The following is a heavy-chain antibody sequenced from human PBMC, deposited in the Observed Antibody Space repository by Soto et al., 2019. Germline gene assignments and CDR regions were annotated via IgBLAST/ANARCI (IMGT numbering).Heavy chain of an antibody. CDR2: INGGTGQT. V-gene: IGHV1-3*01. CDR1: GYTFTTHA. J-gene: IGHJ6*02. CDR3: ARGKGMEENYYYYGLDI. D-gene: IGHD1-1*01. Sequence: VKVSFKASGYTFTTHAMHLFRQAPVQILEWMGWINGGTGQTKHSQRFQGRVNITRDTSASTAYMELSSLRSEDTAVYYCARGKGMEENYYYYGLDIWGQGTTVTVSS.